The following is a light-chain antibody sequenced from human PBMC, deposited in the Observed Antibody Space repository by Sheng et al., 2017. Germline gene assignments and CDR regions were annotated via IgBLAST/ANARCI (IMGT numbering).Light chain of an antibody. V-gene: IGKV1-9*01. CDR3: QHYNDYPYT. J-gene: IGKJ2*01. Sequence: DIQLTQSPSFLSASVGDRVTITCRASQGINNYLAWYQQKPGKAPNLLIYAASTLQSGVPSRFSGSGSGTEFTLTISSLQPEDFATYYCQHYNDYPYTFGQGTRVEIK. CDR1: QGINNY. CDR2: AAS.